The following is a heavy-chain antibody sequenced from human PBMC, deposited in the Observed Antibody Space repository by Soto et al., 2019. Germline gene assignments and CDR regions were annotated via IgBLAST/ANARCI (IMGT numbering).Heavy chain of an antibody. CDR1: GGSISSSSYY. CDR2: IYYSGST. Sequence: SETLSLTCTVSGGSISSSSYYWGWIRQPPGKGLEWIGSIYYSGSTYYNPSLKSRVTISVDTSKNQFSLKLSSVTAADTAVYYCARLYCSSTSCYFYYYYYGMDVWGQGTTVTVSS. D-gene: IGHD2-2*01. V-gene: IGHV4-39*01. CDR3: ARLYCSSTSCYFYYYYYGMDV. J-gene: IGHJ6*02.